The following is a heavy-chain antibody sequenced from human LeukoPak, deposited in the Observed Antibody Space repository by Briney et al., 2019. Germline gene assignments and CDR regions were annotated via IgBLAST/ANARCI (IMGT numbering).Heavy chain of an antibody. CDR1: GFTFSSYA. CDR3: ARGYSSSWAFEY. CDR2: ISGSGGST. V-gene: IGHV3-23*01. J-gene: IGHJ4*02. D-gene: IGHD6-13*01. Sequence: GGSLRLSCAASGFTFSSYAMSWVRQAPGKGLEWVSAISGSGGSTYYADSVKGRFTISRDNSKNTLYLQMNSLRAEDTAIYYCARGYSSSWAFEYWGQGTLVTVSS.